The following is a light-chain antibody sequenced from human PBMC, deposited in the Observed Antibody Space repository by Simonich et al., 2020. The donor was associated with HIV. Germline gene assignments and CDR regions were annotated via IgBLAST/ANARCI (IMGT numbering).Light chain of an antibody. CDR2: AAS. J-gene: IGKJ2*01. Sequence: DIQMTQSPSSLSASVGDRVTITCRGSQGIRTSLARYQQKPGKAPKLLLYAASRCESGYPSSFSGSGSGTDYTLTISSLQPEDFATYYCQQANSFPYTFGQWTKLEIK. CDR3: QQANSFPYT. V-gene: IGKV1-NL1*01. CDR1: QGIRTS.